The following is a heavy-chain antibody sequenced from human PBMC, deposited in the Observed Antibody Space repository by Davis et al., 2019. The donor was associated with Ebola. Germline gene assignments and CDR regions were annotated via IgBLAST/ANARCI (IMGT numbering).Heavy chain of an antibody. CDR2: IRSKANSYAT. CDR3: THSSGYNNADY. D-gene: IGHD3-22*01. CDR1: GFTFSNAW. J-gene: IGHJ4*02. V-gene: IGHV3-73*01. Sequence: GESLKISCAASGFTFSNAWMNWVRQAPGKGLEWVGRIRSKANSYATAYAASVKGRFTISRDDSKNTAYLQMNSLKTEDTAVYYCTHSSGYNNADYWGQGTLVTVSS.